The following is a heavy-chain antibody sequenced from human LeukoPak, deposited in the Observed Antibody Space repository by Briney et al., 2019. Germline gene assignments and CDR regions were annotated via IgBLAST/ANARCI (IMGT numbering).Heavy chain of an antibody. CDR1: GGSISSGDYY. V-gene: IGHV4-30-4*08. J-gene: IGHJ4*02. D-gene: IGHD2-2*02. CDR2: IYYSGST. CDR3: ARHARGRYCSSTSCYIHPIDY. Sequence: SETLSLTCTVSGGSISSGDYYWSWIRQPPGKGLEWIGYIYYSGSTYYNPSLKSRVTISVDTSKNQFSLKLSSVTAADTAVYYCARHARGRYCSSTSCYIHPIDYWGQGTLVTVSP.